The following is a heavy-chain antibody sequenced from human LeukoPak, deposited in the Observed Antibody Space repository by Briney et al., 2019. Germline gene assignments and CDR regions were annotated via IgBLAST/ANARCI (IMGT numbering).Heavy chain of an antibody. CDR2: IKSKTDGGTT. CDR1: GFTFSNAW. D-gene: IGHD5-12*01. J-gene: IGHJ4*02. V-gene: IGHV3-15*01. Sequence: GGSLRLSCAASGFTFSNAWMSWVRQAPGKGLEWVGRIKSKTDGGTTDYAAPVKGRFTISRDNSKNTLYLQMNSLRAEDTAVYHCAKVTYSGYDRRFDYWGQGTLVTVSS. CDR3: AKVTYSGYDRRFDY.